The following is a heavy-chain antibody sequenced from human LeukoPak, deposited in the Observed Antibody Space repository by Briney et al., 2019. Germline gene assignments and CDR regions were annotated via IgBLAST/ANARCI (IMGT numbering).Heavy chain of an antibody. CDR1: GFTFSSYG. V-gene: IGHV3-33*06. J-gene: IGHJ5*02. D-gene: IGHD6-6*01. CDR3: AKDRIAVRPGWFDP. CDR2: IWYDGSNK. Sequence: GGSLRFSCAASGFTFSSYGMNWVRQAPGKGLEWVAGIWYDGSNKYYADSVKGRFTTSRDNSKNTLFLQMNSLRAEDTAVYYCAKDRIAVRPGWFDPWGQGNLVTVSS.